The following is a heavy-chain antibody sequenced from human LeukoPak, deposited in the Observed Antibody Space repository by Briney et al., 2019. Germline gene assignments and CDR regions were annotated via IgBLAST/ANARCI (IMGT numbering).Heavy chain of an antibody. CDR2: IYHSGST. Sequence: SETLSLTCAVSGGSISSSNWWSWVRQPPGKGLEWIGEIYHSGSTYYNPSLKSRVTISVDTSKNQFSLKLSSVTAADTAVYYCARAPPGWGSSWYFDLWGRGTLVTVSS. J-gene: IGHJ2*01. CDR3: ARAPPGWGSSWYFDL. D-gene: IGHD7-27*01. CDR1: GGSISSSNW. V-gene: IGHV4-4*02.